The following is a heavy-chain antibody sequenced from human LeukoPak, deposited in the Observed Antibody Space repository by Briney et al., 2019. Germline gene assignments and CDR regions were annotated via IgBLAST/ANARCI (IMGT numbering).Heavy chain of an antibody. Sequence: PGGSLRLSCAASGFSFTSYSMNWVRQAPGKGLEWVSYISTTSSFIYYADSVKGRFTISRDSAKNSLYLQMNSLRDEDTAVYYCARDLGSGSNYRYYYGMDVWGQGTTVTVSS. D-gene: IGHD1-26*01. CDR2: ISTTSSFI. CDR3: ARDLGSGSNYRYYYGMDV. V-gene: IGHV3-48*02. J-gene: IGHJ6*02. CDR1: GFSFTSYS.